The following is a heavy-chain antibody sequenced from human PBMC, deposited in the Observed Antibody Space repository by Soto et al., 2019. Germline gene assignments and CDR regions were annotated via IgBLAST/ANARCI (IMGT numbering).Heavy chain of an antibody. CDR1: GGSFSGYY. D-gene: IGHD3-22*01. J-gene: IGHJ4*02. CDR3: ARGRRPYYYDSSGYPGPATYYFDY. V-gene: IGHV4-34*01. Sequence: SETLSLTCAVYGGSFSGYYWSWIRQPPGKGLEWIGEINHSGSTNYNPSLKSRVTISVDMSKNQFSLKLSSVTAADTAVYYCARGRRPYYYDSSGYPGPATYYFDYWGQGTLVTVSS. CDR2: INHSGST.